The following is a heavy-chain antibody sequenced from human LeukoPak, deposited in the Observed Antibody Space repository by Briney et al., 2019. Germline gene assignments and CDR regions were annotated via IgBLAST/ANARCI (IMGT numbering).Heavy chain of an antibody. CDR3: AKTPARDYGDYAAFDF. CDR1: GFTFDDCA. CDR2: VSWNSDTE. V-gene: IGHV3-9*01. J-gene: IGHJ3*01. D-gene: IGHD4-17*01. Sequence: GGSLRLSCAVSGFTFDDCAMHWVRQAPGKGLEWVSGVSWNSDTEGYAESVKGRFTISRDNAKNSLYLQMNSLRAEDTALYHCAKTPARDYGDYAAFDFWGQGTMVTVSS.